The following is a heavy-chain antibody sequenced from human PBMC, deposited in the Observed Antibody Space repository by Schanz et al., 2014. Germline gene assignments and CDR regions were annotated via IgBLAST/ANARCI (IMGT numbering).Heavy chain of an antibody. D-gene: IGHD3-3*01. CDR3: VRDSFFAFDY. CDR1: GFIVRSNY. J-gene: IGHJ4*02. V-gene: IGHV3-66*01. Sequence: EVQLLESGGGLVQPGGSLRLSCAVSGFIVRSNYMTWVRQAPGKGLEWVSFVHPGGSTYYPDSVKGRFTMSRDNAKNSVFLQMNSLRAEDTAVYYCVRDSFFAFDYWGQGTLVTVSS. CDR2: VHPGGST.